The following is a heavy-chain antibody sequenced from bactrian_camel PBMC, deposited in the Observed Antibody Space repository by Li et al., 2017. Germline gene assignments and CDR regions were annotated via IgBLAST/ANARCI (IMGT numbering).Heavy chain of an antibody. J-gene: IGHJ4*01. Sequence: VQLVESGGGSVQAGGSLRLSCAASGSTHSKNSNCMAWFRQPPGKEREGVAGIYTGGTSTFGQSQYYSDSVKGRFTISQDNTKNTAYLQLNSLQSEDTAMYYCARTVDYSQYPYADGSQGTQVTVS. D-gene: IGHD2*01. CDR2: IYTGGTSTFGQSQ. V-gene: IGHV3S54*01. CDR1: GSTHSKNS.